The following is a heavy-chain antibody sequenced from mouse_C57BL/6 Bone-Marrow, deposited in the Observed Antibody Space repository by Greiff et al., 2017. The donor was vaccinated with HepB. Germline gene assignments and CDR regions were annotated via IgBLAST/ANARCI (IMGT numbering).Heavy chain of an antibody. Sequence: EVKLVESGGDLVKPGGSLKLSCAASGFTFSSYGMSWVRQTPDKRLEWVATISSGGSYTSYPASVKGRFTITRDNAKNTLYLQMSSLKSEDTAMYYCARHRTTVPYAMDYWGQGTSVTVSS. V-gene: IGHV5-6*01. CDR1: GFTFSSYG. CDR2: ISSGGSYT. J-gene: IGHJ4*01. CDR3: ARHRTTVPYAMDY. D-gene: IGHD1-1*01.